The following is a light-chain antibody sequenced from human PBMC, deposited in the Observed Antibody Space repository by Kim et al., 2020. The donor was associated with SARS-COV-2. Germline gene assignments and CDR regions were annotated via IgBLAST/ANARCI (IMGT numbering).Light chain of an antibody. CDR1: NSNIGAGYD. J-gene: IGLJ2*01. CDR3: QSYDSTLTGVV. CDR2: GNS. Sequence: QRDTNSCTGSNSNIGAGYDVHWYQHLPGTAPKHLIYGNSNRPSGVPDRFSGSKSGTSASLAITGLQAEDEADYYCQSYDSTLTGVVFGGGTQLTVL. V-gene: IGLV1-40*01.